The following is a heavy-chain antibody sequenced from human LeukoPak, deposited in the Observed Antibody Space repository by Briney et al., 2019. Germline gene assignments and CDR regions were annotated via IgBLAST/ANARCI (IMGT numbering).Heavy chain of an antibody. J-gene: IGHJ6*02. D-gene: IGHD6-13*01. CDR1: GYTFTGYY. CDR2: INPNSGGT. V-gene: IGHV1-2*04. CDR3: AGDGGPHRTTQQLVSYYYYGMDV. Sequence: ASVKVSCKASGYTFTGYYMHWVRQAPGQGLEWMGWINPNSGGTNYAQKFQGWVTMTRDTSISTAYMELSRLRSDDTAVYYCAGDGGPHRTTQQLVSYYYYGMDVWGQGTTVTVSS.